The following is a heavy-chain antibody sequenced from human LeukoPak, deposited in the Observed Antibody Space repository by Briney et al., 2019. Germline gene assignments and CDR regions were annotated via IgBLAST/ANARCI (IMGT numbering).Heavy chain of an antibody. V-gene: IGHV3-11*01. CDR3: ARGDRAMKHGAFDI. CDR2: ISSSGFTI. Sequence: KPGGSLRLSCAASGFTFSDYHMNWIRRAPGKGLEWVSYISSSGFTIYFADSVKGRFTISRDNAKNSLYLQMNSLRAEDTAVYYCARGDRAMKHGAFDIWGQGTMVTVSS. D-gene: IGHD5-18*01. CDR1: GFTFSDYH. J-gene: IGHJ3*02.